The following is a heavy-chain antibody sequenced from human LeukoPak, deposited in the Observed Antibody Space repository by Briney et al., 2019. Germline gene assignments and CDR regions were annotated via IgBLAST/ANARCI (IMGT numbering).Heavy chain of an antibody. D-gene: IGHD3-3*01. CDR2: IYDNESA. CDR3: ARVLQNYYHLDV. CDR1: GVSINGHY. J-gene: IGHJ6*03. Sequence: SETLSLTCTVSGVSINGHYWSWIRQPPGKGLEWIGFIYDNESANYKSSLESRVTMTVDTSKNQVSLKLNSVTAADTAVYYCARVLQNYYHLDVWGEGTTDTVSS. V-gene: IGHV4-59*11.